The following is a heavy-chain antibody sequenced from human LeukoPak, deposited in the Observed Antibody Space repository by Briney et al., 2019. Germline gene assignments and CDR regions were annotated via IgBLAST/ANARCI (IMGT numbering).Heavy chain of an antibody. CDR3: AREGYSGHDFIY. D-gene: IGHD5-12*01. CDR2: IYHSGGT. CDR1: GGSIGTYY. J-gene: IGHJ4*02. Sequence: SETLSLTCTVSGGSIGTYYWSWLRQPPGKGLEWIGYIYHSGGTKYNPSLKSRVTISVDTSKNQFSLRLRSVTAADTAVYYCAREGYSGHDFIYWGQGTLVTVSS. V-gene: IGHV4-59*01.